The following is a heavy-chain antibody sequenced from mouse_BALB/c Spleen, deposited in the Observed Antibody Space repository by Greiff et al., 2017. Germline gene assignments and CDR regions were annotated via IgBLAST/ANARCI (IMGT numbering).Heavy chain of an antibody. CDR1: GYTFTSYV. CDR2: INPYNDGT. V-gene: IGHV1-14*01. Sequence: EVQLQQSGPELVKPGASVKMSCKASGYTFTSYVMHWVKQKPGQGLEWIGYINPYNDGTKYNEKFKGKATLTSDKSSSTAYMELSSLTSEDSAVYYCARSGTATLYYAMDYWGQGTSVTVSS. J-gene: IGHJ4*01. D-gene: IGHD1-2*01. CDR3: ARSGTATLYYAMDY.